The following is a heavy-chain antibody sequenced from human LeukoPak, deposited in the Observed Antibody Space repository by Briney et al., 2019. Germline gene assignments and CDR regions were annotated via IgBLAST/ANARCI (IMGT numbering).Heavy chain of an antibody. CDR1: GFTFSSYA. D-gene: IGHD2-8*01. CDR2: ISYDGSNK. J-gene: IGHJ6*02. Sequence: GGSLRLSYAASGFTFSSYAMHWVRQAPGKGLEWVAVISYDGSNKYYADSVKGRFTISRDNSKNTLYLQMNSLRAEDTAVYYCARGPERTGVGTRYYYDMDVWGQGTTVTVYS. CDR3: ARGPERTGVGTRYYYDMDV. V-gene: IGHV3-30-3*01.